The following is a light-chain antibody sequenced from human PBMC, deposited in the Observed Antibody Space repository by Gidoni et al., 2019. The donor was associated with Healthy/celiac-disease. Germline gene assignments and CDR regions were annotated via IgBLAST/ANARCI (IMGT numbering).Light chain of an antibody. V-gene: IGKV1-5*03. J-gene: IGKJ4*01. CDR3: QQYNSPPLT. CDR1: QSISSW. CDR2: KAS. Sequence: DIQMTQSPSTLSASVGDRVTITCRASQSISSWLAWYQQKPGKAPKLLIYKASSLESGVPSRFSGSGSGTEFTLTISSLQPDDFATYYCQQYNSPPLTFGGGTKVEFK.